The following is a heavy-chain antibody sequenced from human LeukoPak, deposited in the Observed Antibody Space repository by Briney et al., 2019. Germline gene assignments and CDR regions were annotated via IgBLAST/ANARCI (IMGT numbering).Heavy chain of an antibody. CDR2: IYSGGST. V-gene: IGHV3-66*01. Sequence: GGSLRLSCAASGFTVSSNYMSWVRQAPGKGLEWVSVIYSGGSTYNADSVKGRFTISRDNSKNTLYLQMNSLRAEDTAVYYCARGTTNAHDAFDIWGQGTMVTVSS. J-gene: IGHJ3*02. CDR1: GFTVSSNY. D-gene: IGHD1-1*01. CDR3: ARGTTNAHDAFDI.